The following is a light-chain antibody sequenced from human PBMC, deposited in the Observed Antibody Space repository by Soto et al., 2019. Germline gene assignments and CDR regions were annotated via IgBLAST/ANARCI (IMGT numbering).Light chain of an antibody. CDR1: QSVGNS. CDR3: QRRPFWPLLT. J-gene: IGKJ4*01. V-gene: IGKV3-11*01. CDR2: DAS. Sequence: DIVLTQSPATLSLSPGERASLSCRASQSVGNSLAWYQQKLGQPPRLLIYDASTRATGVPARFSGSGSGTAFPPPIGRLEPEVFEFYYCQRRPFWPLLTFGGGTKVEIK.